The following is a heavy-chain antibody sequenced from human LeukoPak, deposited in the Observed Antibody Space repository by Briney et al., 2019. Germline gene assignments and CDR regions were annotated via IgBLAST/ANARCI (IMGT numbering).Heavy chain of an antibody. J-gene: IGHJ2*01. CDR2: IYYSGST. CDR1: GGSISSYY. Sequence: SETLSLTCTVSGGSISSYYWSWIRQPPGKGLEWIGYIYYSGSTNYNPSLKSRVTISVDTSKNQFSLKLSSVTAADTAVYYCASSPPGDGDWYLDLWGRGTLVTVSS. V-gene: IGHV4-59*01. D-gene: IGHD4-17*01. CDR3: ASSPPGDGDWYLDL.